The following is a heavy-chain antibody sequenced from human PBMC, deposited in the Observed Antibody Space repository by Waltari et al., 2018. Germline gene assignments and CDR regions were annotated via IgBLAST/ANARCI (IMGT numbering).Heavy chain of an antibody. CDR1: GGSFSGYY. CDR3: ASRLRGIAARPVASWYFDL. D-gene: IGHD6-6*01. CDR2: INHMGST. Sequence: QVQLQQWGAGLLKPSETLSLTCAVYGGSFSGYYWSGIRQPPGKGREWMGEINHMGSTNYNPSLKGRVTISVDTSKNQFSLKLSSVTAADTAVYYCASRLRGIAARPVASWYFDLWGRGTLVTVSS. V-gene: IGHV4-34*01. J-gene: IGHJ2*01.